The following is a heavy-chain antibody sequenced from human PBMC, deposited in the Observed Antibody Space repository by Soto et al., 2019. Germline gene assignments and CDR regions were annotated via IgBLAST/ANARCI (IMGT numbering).Heavy chain of an antibody. CDR2: MNPNSGYT. D-gene: IGHD3-16*01. J-gene: IGHJ5*02. CDR3: ARGGHGAFDH. CDR1: EYTFTSYD. V-gene: IGHV1-8*01. Sequence: QAQLVQSGAEVKKPGASGKVSCKASEYTFTSYDINWVRQATGQGLEWMGWMNPNSGYTDYAQKFQGRVTMTRNTSISTAYMELSSLTAEATAVYYCARGGHGAFDHWGQGTLVTVSS.